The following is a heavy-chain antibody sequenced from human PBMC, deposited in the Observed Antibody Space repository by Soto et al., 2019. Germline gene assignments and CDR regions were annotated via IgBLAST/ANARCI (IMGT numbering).Heavy chain of an antibody. Sequence: ELEWMGIINPSDRSTRYGQKFQGRLTMTRETSTSTVYMELSSLKSEETAVYYCATTISLIRRVVTWVVAFWGKGTLVTV. V-gene: IGHV1-46*01. D-gene: IGHD3-10*01. CDR3: ATTISLIRRVVTWVVAF. CDR2: INPSDRST. J-gene: IGHJ4*02.